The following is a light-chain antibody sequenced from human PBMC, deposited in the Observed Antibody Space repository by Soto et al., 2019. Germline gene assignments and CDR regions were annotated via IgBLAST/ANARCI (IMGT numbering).Light chain of an antibody. J-gene: IGLJ2*01. CDR2: GVS. CDR3: CSYTSLSTVV. CDR1: SSDVGGYNH. V-gene: IGLV2-14*01. Sequence: QSALTQPASVSGSPGQSITISCTGTSSDVGGYNHVSWYHHPPGKAPKLILFGVSDRPSGVSLRFSGSKSGNTASLTISGLLAEDEGDYFCCSYTSLSTVVFGGGTKGTVL.